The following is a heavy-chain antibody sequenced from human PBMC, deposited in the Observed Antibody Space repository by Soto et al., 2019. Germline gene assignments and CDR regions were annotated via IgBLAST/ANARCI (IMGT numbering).Heavy chain of an antibody. V-gene: IGHV1-18*04. D-gene: IGHD3-9*01. CDR3: ARDPLGDILTGPYYFDY. J-gene: IGHJ4*02. CDR1: GYTFTSYG. CDR2: ISAYNGNT. Sequence: ASVKVSCKASGYTFTSYGISWVRQAPGQGLEWMGWISAYNGNTNYAQKLQGRVTMTTDTSTSTAYMELRSLRSDDTAVYYCARDPLGDILTGPYYFDYWGQGTLVTVSS.